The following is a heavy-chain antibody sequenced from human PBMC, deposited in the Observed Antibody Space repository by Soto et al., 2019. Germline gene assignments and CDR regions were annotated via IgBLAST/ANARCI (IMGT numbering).Heavy chain of an antibody. CDR1: GGTFSSYA. V-gene: IGHV1-69*13. J-gene: IGHJ6*02. Sequence: SVKVSCKASGGTFSSYAISWVRQAPGQGLEWMGGIIPIFGTANYAQKFQGRVTITADESTSTAYMELSSLRSEDTAVYYCATMEAGYCSGGSCYEYYYYGMDAWGQGTTVTVSS. CDR3: ATMEAGYCSGGSCYEYYYYGMDA. CDR2: IIPIFGTA. D-gene: IGHD2-15*01.